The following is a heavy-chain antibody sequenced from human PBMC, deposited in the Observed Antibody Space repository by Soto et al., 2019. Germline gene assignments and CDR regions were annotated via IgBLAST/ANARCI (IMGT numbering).Heavy chain of an antibody. CDR3: ARDRSWAFDY. Sequence: EVQLVESGGGLVQPGGSLRPPGQASGSTFGAFGLNWFPQAQGKGLEWLSYISRDGGAIYYADSVKGRFTISRDNAKDSLYLQMNSLRAEDTAVYYCARDRSWAFDYWGQGTLVTVSS. CDR1: GSTFGAFG. CDR2: ISRDGGAI. V-gene: IGHV3-48*01. J-gene: IGHJ4*02. D-gene: IGHD7-27*01.